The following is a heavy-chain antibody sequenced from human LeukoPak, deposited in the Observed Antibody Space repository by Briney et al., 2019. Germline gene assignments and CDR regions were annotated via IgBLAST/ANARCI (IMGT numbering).Heavy chain of an antibody. CDR3: ARVRGDTESARAGLVDY. V-gene: IGHV3-23*01. CDR2: ISGSGADT. J-gene: IGHJ4*02. D-gene: IGHD3-10*01. CDR1: GFPFSNYA. Sequence: GGSLRLSCAASGFPFSNYAMGWVRQAPGKGLEWVSAISGSGADTYYADSVKGRSTISRDNSKNSLYLQLNSLRAEDTAVYYCARVRGDTESARAGLVDYWGQGTLVTVSS.